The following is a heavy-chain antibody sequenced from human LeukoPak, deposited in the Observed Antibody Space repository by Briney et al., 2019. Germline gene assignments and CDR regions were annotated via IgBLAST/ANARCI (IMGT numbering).Heavy chain of an antibody. CDR1: GYTFTAYY. D-gene: IGHD6-6*01. CDR2: INPNSGGT. V-gene: IGHV1-2*02. J-gene: IGHJ1*01. Sequence: AASVKLSCKASGYTFTAYYMHWVRQAPGQGLEWMGWINPNSGGTNYAQKFQGRVTMTRDTSISTAYMEVSRLRSDDTAVYYCARGEQLVPYFQHWGQGTLVTVSS. CDR3: ARGEQLVPYFQH.